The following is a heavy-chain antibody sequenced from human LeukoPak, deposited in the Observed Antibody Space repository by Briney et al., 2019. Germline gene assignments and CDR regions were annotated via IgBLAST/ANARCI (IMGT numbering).Heavy chain of an antibody. CDR3: TRGMGGWYPDY. V-gene: IGHV3-21*01. D-gene: IGHD6-19*01. CDR1: GFTFSSYS. CDR2: ISSSSSYI. J-gene: IGHJ4*02. Sequence: GGSLRLSCAASGFTFSSYSMNWVSQPPGKGLEWVSSISSSSSYIYYADSVKGRFTISRDNARNSLYLQMNSLRAEDTAVYYCTRGMGGWYPDYWGQGTLVTVSS.